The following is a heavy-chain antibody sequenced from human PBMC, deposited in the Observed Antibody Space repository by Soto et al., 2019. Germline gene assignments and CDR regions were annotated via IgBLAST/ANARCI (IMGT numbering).Heavy chain of an antibody. V-gene: IGHV1-69*12. CDR3: ARDRYYDGSDLLFESAY. CDR2: IIAVYNTP. Sequence: QVHLVQSGAEVKIPGSSVKVSCKASGGTFSNYGITWVRQAPGQGLEWMGGIIAVYNTPKYAQNFQGRITITADESTSTAYMELRGLTSEDTAYYYCARDRYYDGSDLLFESAYWGQGTLVTVSS. J-gene: IGHJ4*02. CDR1: GGTFSNYG. D-gene: IGHD3-22*01.